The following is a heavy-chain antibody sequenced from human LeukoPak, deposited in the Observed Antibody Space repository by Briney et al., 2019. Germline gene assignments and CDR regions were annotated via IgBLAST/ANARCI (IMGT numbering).Heavy chain of an antibody. CDR2: INHSGST. V-gene: IGHV4-34*01. CDR1: GGSFSGYY. CDR3: ARGVTYYDFWGGYYTMNWFDP. D-gene: IGHD3-3*01. Sequence: SETLSLTCAVYGGSFSGYYWSWIRQPPGKGLEWIGEINHSGSTNYNPSLKSRVTMSVDTSKNQFSLKLSSVTAADTAVYYCARGVTYYDFWGGYYTMNWFDPWGQGTLVTVSS. J-gene: IGHJ5*02.